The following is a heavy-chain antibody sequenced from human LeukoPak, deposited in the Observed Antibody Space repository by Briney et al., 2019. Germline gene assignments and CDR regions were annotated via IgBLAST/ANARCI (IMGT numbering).Heavy chain of an antibody. D-gene: IGHD6-19*01. CDR3: ARDVGGRYDY. Sequence: PSETLSLTCTVSGGSISSYYWSWIRQPPGKGLEWIGYIYYSGSTNYNPSLKSRVTISVDTSKNQFSLKLSSVTAADTAVYYCARDVGGRYDYWGQGTLVTVPS. CDR1: GGSISSYY. CDR2: IYYSGST. V-gene: IGHV4-59*01. J-gene: IGHJ4*02.